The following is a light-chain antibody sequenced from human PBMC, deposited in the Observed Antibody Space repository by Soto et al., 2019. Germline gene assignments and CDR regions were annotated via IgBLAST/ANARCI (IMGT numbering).Light chain of an antibody. CDR3: QSYDYGLSRYV. CDR1: SSNIGAGYD. J-gene: IGLJ1*01. CDR2: ANS. V-gene: IGLV1-40*01. Sequence: QSVLTQPPSVSGAPGQRVTISCTGSSSNIGAGYDVHWYQQLPVTAPELLIYANSNRPSGVPDRFSGSKSGTSASLDITGLQAEDEADYFCQSYDYGLSRYVFGTGTKVTVL.